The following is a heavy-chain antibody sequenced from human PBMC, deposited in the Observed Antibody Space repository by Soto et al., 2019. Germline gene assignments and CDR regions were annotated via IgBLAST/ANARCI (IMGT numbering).Heavy chain of an antibody. V-gene: IGHV3-21*01. J-gene: IGHJ6*02. CDR3: ARSKGPLNYYGMDV. CDR1: GFTFSSYS. Sequence: GGSLRLSCAASGFTFSSYSMNWVRQAPGKGLEWVSSISSSSYIYYADSVKGRFTISRDNAKNSLYLQMNSLRAEDTAVYYCARSKGPLNYYGMDVWGQGTTVTVSS. CDR2: ISSSSYI.